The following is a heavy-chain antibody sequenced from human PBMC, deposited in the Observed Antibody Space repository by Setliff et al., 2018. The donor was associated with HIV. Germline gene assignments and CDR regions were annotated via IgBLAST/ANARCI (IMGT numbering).Heavy chain of an antibody. V-gene: IGHV4-4*08. CDR2: IYTSGST. D-gene: IGHD6-6*01. CDR3: ASLATRPIEYSSSSAYYYYMDV. J-gene: IGHJ6*03. CDR1: GGSISSYY. Sequence: SETLSLTCTVSGGSISSYYWSWIRQPPGKGLEWIGYIYTSGSTNYNPSLKSRVTISVDTSKNQFSLKLSSVTAADTAVYYCASLATRPIEYSSSSAYYYYMDVWGKGTTVTVSS.